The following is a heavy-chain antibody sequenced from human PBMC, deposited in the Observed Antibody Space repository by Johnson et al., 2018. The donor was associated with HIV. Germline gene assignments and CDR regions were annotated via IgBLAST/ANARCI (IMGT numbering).Heavy chain of an antibody. Sequence: QVQLVESGGGVVQPGRSLRLSCAASGFTFSSYGMHWVRQAPGKGLEWVAFIRYDGSNKYYRDSVKGRFTISRDNSKNTLYLQMNSLRAEDTAVYYCAKERAYIRTFDIWGQGTLVTVSS. CDR1: GFTFSSYG. CDR3: AKERAYIRTFDI. V-gene: IGHV3-30*02. CDR2: IRYDGSNK. D-gene: IGHD5-18*01. J-gene: IGHJ3*02.